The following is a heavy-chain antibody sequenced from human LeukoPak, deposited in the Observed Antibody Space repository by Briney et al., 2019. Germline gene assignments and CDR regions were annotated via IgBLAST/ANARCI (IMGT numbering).Heavy chain of an antibody. D-gene: IGHD6-19*01. CDR1: GYTFTSYG. CDR3: ARDMQWGWQPAAFDI. Sequence: ASVKVSCKASGYTFTSYGISWVRQAPGQGLEWMGWISAYNGNTNYAQKLQGRVTMTTDTSTSTAYMELRSLRSDDTAVYYCARDMQWGWQPAAFDIWGHGTMVTVSS. V-gene: IGHV1-18*01. J-gene: IGHJ3*02. CDR2: ISAYNGNT.